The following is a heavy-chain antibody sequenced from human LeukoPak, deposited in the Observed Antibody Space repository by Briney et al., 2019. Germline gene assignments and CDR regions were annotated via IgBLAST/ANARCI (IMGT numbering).Heavy chain of an antibody. V-gene: IGHV3-74*01. CDR2: IKGDGSGI. CDR1: GFTLSNYW. J-gene: IGHJ4*02. Sequence: GGSLRLSCAVSGFTLSNYWMHWVRHAPGKGLVWVSHIKGDGSGIQYADSVRGRFTISRDNSKNTLYLQMNSLRAEDTAVYYCAKGGALYCSGGSCYVDYWGQGTLVTVSS. CDR3: AKGGALYCSGGSCYVDY. D-gene: IGHD2-15*01.